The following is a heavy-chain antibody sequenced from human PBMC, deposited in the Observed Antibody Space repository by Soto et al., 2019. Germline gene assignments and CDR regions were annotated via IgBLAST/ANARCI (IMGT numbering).Heavy chain of an antibody. Sequence: GGSLRLSCAASGFTFDDYAMHWVRQAPGKGLEWVSGISWNSGSIGYADSVKGRFTISRDNAKNSLYLQMNSLRAEDTALYYCAKDRGDGGSSPFLTRYFDLWGRGTLVTVSS. J-gene: IGHJ2*01. D-gene: IGHD2-15*01. CDR1: GFTFDDYA. V-gene: IGHV3-9*01. CDR3: AKDRGDGGSSPFLTRYFDL. CDR2: ISWNSGSI.